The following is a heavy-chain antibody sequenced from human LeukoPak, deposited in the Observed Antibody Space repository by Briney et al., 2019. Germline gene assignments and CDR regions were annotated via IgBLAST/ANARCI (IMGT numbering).Heavy chain of an antibody. D-gene: IGHD2-8*01. Sequence: GGSLRLSCAASGFTFSSYWMHWVRQAPGKGLVWVSRINSDATSTSYADSVKGRFTISRDNAKNSLYLQMNSLRAEDTALYYCARDRSPYCTNGVCYLDYFDYWGQGTLVTVSS. J-gene: IGHJ4*02. CDR2: INSDATST. CDR1: GFTFSSYW. V-gene: IGHV3-74*01. CDR3: ARDRSPYCTNGVCYLDYFDY.